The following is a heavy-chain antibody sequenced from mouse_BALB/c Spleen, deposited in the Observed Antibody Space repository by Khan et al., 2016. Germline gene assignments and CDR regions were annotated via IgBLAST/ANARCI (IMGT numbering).Heavy chain of an antibody. CDR3: ARGYGYGAMDY. J-gene: IGHJ4*01. V-gene: IGHV1-82*01. Sequence: QVQLQQSGPELVKPGASVKISCKASGYAFSSSWMNWVKQRPGQGLEWIGRIYPGDGDTNYNGKFKGKATLTADKSSSTAYMQLSSLTSVDSAVYFCARGYGYGAMDYWGQGTSVTVSS. CDR2: IYPGDGDT. D-gene: IGHD1-2*01. CDR1: GYAFSSSW.